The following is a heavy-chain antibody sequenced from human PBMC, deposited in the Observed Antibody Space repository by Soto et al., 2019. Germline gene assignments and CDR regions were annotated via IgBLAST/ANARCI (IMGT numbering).Heavy chain of an antibody. CDR3: ARLSPIVVVTYFDY. CDR1: GGSISSSSYY. D-gene: IGHD2-21*02. CDR2: IYYSGST. J-gene: IGHJ4*02. Sequence: TLSLTCTVSGGSISSSSYYRGWIRQPPGKGLEWIGSIYYSGSTYYNPSLKSRVTISVDASKNQFSLKLSSVTAADTAVYYCARLSPIVVVTYFDYWGQGTLVTVSS. V-gene: IGHV4-39*01.